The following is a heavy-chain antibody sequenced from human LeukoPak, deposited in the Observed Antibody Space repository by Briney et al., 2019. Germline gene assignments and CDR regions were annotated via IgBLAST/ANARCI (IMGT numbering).Heavy chain of an antibody. CDR3: AIHFDH. V-gene: IGHV3-30*03. CDR1: AFTFSNSG. J-gene: IGHJ4*02. Sequence: PGRSLRLSCAGSAFTFSNSGMHWVRQAPGKGLEWVAVISHDASSKYHADSVKGRFTISRDNSKNTLYLQMNSLRAEDTALYYCAIHFDHWGQGTLVTVSS. CDR2: ISHDASSK.